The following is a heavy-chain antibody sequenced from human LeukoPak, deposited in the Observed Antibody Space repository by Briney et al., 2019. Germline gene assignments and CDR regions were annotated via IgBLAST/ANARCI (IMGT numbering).Heavy chain of an antibody. Sequence: PSETLSLTCTVSGGSISSSSYYWGWIRQPPGKGLEWIGSIYYSGSTYYNPSLKSRVTISVDTSKNQFSLKLSSVTAADTAVYYCARLGGGNYHDSSGDAFDIWGQGTMVTVSS. D-gene: IGHD3-22*01. CDR2: IYYSGST. CDR1: GGSISSSSYY. J-gene: IGHJ3*02. CDR3: ARLGGGNYHDSSGDAFDI. V-gene: IGHV4-39*01.